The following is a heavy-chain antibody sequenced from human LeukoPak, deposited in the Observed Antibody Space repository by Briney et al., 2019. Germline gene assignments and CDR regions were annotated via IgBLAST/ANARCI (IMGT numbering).Heavy chain of an antibody. Sequence: GGSLRLSCAASGFTFDDYAMHWVRQAPGKGLEWVSLISGNGGRTYYADSVKGRFTISRDNAKNSLYLQMNSLRDEDTAVYYCARGALRYSDYWGQGTLVTVSS. CDR2: ISGNGGRT. CDR1: GFTFDDYA. V-gene: IGHV3-43*02. CDR3: ARGALRYSDY. J-gene: IGHJ4*02. D-gene: IGHD3-9*01.